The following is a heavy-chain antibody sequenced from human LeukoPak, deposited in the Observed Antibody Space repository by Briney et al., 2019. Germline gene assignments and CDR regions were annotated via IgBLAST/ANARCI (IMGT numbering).Heavy chain of an antibody. J-gene: IGHJ3*02. CDR1: GFTFSNYA. V-gene: IGHV3-23*01. Sequence: GGSLRLSCAASGFTFSNYAMSWVRQAPGKGLEWVSAFSGGGGSTYYADSVKGRFTISRDNSKNTLYLQMNSLRAEDTAVYYCAKRYYYDSSGYPRGAFDIWGQGTMVTVSS. CDR3: AKRYYYDSSGYPRGAFDI. D-gene: IGHD3-22*01. CDR2: FSGGGGST.